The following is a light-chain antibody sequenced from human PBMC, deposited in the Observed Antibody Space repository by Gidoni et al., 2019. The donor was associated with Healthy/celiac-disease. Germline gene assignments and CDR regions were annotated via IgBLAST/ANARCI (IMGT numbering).Light chain of an antibody. CDR3: QQYNSYPLT. Sequence: DIKMTQSPSTLSASVGDRVTSTCRASQSISSWLAWYQQKPGKAPKLLIYDASSLESGVPSRFSGSGSGTEFTLTISSLQPDDFATYYCQQYNSYPLTFGGGTKVEIK. CDR2: DAS. J-gene: IGKJ4*01. V-gene: IGKV1-5*01. CDR1: QSISSW.